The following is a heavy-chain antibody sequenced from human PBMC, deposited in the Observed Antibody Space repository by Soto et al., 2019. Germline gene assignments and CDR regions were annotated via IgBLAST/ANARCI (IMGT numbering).Heavy chain of an antibody. D-gene: IGHD1-20*01. J-gene: IGHJ4*02. V-gene: IGHV4-4*02. Sequence: QVQLQESGPGLVKPSGTLSLTCTVSGVSISSHDWWTWVRQPPGKGLEWIGESHQSGNTNYNSSLGSRVTISVDKSKNQFSLRLSSVTVADTAVYYCATRDNMKFYWGQGTLATVSS. CDR1: GVSISSHDW. CDR3: ATRDNMKFY. CDR2: SHQSGNT.